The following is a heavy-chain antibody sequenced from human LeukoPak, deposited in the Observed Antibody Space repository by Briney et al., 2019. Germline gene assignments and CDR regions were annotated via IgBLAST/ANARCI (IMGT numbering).Heavy chain of an antibody. D-gene: IGHD6-13*01. CDR1: GFTFSMYW. Sequence: GGSLRLSCAASGFTFSMYWMSWVRQAPGKGLEWVANIKQDGSEKYYVDSVKGRFTISRDNAKNSLYLQTNSLRAEDTAVYYCARDERIGSWRVSYFNYWGQGTLVTVSS. V-gene: IGHV3-7*01. CDR2: IKQDGSEK. CDR3: ARDERIGSWRVSYFNY. J-gene: IGHJ4*02.